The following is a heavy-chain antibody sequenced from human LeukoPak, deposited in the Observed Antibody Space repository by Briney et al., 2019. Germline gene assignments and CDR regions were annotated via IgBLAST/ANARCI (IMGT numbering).Heavy chain of an antibody. V-gene: IGHV1-2*02. CDR1: GYTFTTYY. J-gene: IGHJ4*02. CDR2: INPNSGGT. Sequence: ASAKVSCKASGYTFTTYYIHWVRQAPGQGLEWMGWINPNSGGTSYAQKFQGRVTVTRDTSITTAYMELSSLRSDDTAVYYCARDGSVPYDYWGQGTLVTVSS. CDR3: ARDGSVPYDY.